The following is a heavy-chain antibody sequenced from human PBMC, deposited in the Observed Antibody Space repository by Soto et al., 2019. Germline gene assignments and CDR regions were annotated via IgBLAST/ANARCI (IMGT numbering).Heavy chain of an antibody. V-gene: IGHV2-5*02. Sequence: QITLNESGPTQVKPRQTLTLTCTFSGFSLTTSGVGVGWIRQSPGKAPEWLALIYWDADKRYSPSLKSRLTITKDTSKNQVVLKMADLDPADTATYYCAHRVLRTVFGLVTTTAIYFDFWGQGTPVAVSS. CDR1: GFSLTTSGVG. J-gene: IGHJ4*02. D-gene: IGHD3-3*01. CDR3: AHRVLRTVFGLVTTTAIYFDF. CDR2: IYWDADK.